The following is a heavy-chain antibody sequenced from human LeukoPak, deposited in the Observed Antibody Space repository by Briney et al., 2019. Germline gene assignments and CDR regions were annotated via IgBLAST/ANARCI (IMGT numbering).Heavy chain of an antibody. D-gene: IGHD3-10*01. V-gene: IGHV4-39*01. CDR1: GGSISSSSYY. CDR2: IYYSGNT. CDR3: ARHRGPSSADGPNWFDP. Sequence: KPSETLSLTCTVSGGSISSSSYYWGWIRQPPGKGLEWIGSIYYSGNTYYNPSLKSRVTISVDMSKNQFSLKLSSVTAADTAVYYCARHRGPSSADGPNWFDPWGQGTLVTVSS. J-gene: IGHJ5*02.